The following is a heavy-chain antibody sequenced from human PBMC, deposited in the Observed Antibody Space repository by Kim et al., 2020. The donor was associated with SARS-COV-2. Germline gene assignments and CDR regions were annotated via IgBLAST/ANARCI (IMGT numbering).Heavy chain of an antibody. CDR1: GGSISSSSYY. CDR3: ARDYDSSGYYYGNNWFDP. CDR2: IYYSGST. D-gene: IGHD3-22*01. V-gene: IGHV4-39*07. Sequence: SETLSLTCTVSGGSISSSSYYWGWIRQPPGKGLEWIGSIYYSGSTYYNPSLKSRVTISVDTSKNQFSLKLSSVTAADTAVYYCARDYDSSGYYYGNNWFDPWGQGTLVTVSS. J-gene: IGHJ5*02.